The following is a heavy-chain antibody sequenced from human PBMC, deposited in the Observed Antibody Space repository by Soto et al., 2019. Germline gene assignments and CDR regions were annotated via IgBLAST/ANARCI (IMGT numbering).Heavy chain of an antibody. V-gene: IGHV2-5*02. Sequence: QITLKESGPTLVKPTQTLTLTCTFSGFSLSTSGVGVGWIRQPPGKALEWLALIYWDDDKRYSPSLKSRLTITKDTSNNQVVLTMTNMDPVDTATYYCAHGLDYGGNPDYYYYYGMDVWGQGTTVTVSS. D-gene: IGHD4-17*01. J-gene: IGHJ6*02. CDR3: AHGLDYGGNPDYYYYYGMDV. CDR1: GFSLSTSGVG. CDR2: IYWDDDK.